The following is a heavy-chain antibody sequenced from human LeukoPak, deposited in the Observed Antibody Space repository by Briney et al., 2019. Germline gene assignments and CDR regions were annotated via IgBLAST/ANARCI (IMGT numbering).Heavy chain of an antibody. CDR3: AKNRSPGSAPHAFDI. CDR1: GYSFTSYW. V-gene: IGHV5-51*01. CDR2: IFPGDSDT. Sequence: GESLKISCKGSGYSFTSYWIGWVRQMPGKGLEWMGIIFPGDSDTRYSPSFQGQVTISTDKSISTAYLQWGSLKASDTAMYYCAKNRSPGSAPHAFDIWGQGTLVTVSS. D-gene: IGHD1-14*01. J-gene: IGHJ3*02.